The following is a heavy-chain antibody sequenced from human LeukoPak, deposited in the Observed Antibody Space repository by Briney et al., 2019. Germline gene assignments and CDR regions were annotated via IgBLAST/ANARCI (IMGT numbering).Heavy chain of an antibody. J-gene: IGHJ4*02. D-gene: IGHD3-16*01. CDR2: IKKDGSEK. CDR1: GCIVSSSW. Sequence: GGARRLACAASGCIVSSSWMSWVRQAPGKGLEWVANIKKDGSEKYYVDSLRGRFTISRDNAKKSLYLQMNSLRVEDTAVYYCASEGGAVAPNYFNSWGQGTLVTVSS. V-gene: IGHV3-7*01. CDR3: ASEGGAVAPNYFNS.